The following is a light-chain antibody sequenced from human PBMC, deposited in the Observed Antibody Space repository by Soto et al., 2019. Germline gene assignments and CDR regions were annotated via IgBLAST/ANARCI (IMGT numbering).Light chain of an antibody. J-gene: IGKJ4*01. CDR2: GAS. V-gene: IGKV3-15*01. Sequence: EVVMTQSPATVSVSPGEGVTLSCRASQTISNDLAWYQQKPGQAPRLLIYGASTSATGVPARFSGGGSGTEFTLTISSLQSEDCAFYYCQHNNKWPPGTFGGGTKVEIK. CDR1: QTISND. CDR3: QHNNKWPPGT.